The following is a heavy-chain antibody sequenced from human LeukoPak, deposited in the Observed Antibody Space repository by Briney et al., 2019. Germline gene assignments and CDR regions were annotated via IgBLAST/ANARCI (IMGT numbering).Heavy chain of an antibody. CDR2: ISSSRSII. CDR1: GFTFSSYS. CDR3: ARDRSITGFGVVRRNKVGTLDV. J-gene: IGHJ6*04. Sequence: GGSLRLSCAASGFTFSSYSMNWVRQAPGKGLEWVSYISSSRSIIYYADSVKGRFTISRDNAKNPLYLQMNSLRVEDTAVYYCARDRSITGFGVVRRNKVGTLDVWGKGTTVTVSS. D-gene: IGHD3-3*01. V-gene: IGHV3-48*01.